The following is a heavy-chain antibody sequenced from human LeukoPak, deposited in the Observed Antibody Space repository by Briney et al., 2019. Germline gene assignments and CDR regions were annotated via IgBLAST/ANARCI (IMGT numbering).Heavy chain of an antibody. D-gene: IGHD6-19*01. CDR3: ARAGYSSGWYEFDY. CDR2: VYYTGST. J-gene: IGHJ4*02. V-gene: IGHV4-30-4*01. Sequence: KPSETLSLTCTVSGGSISSGDYYWSWIRQPPGKGLEWIGYVYYTGSTYYNPSLKSRVTISVDTSKNQFSLNLSSVTAADTAVYYCARAGYSSGWYEFDYWGQGTLVTVSS. CDR1: GGSISSGDYY.